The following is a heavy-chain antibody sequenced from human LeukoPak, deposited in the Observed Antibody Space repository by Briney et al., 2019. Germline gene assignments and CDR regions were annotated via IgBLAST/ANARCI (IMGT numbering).Heavy chain of an antibody. CDR1: GYTFTDYY. CDR2: IHPNSGDT. D-gene: IGHD3-16*01. CDR3: ATQRGSYLWGTDFDY. V-gene: IGHV1-2*02. Sequence: GASVKVSCKASGYTFTDYYMHWVRQAPGQGLEWMGWIHPNSGDTNYAQNFQGRVTMTRDTSISTAYMELSRLRSDDTAVYYCATQRGSYLWGTDFDYWGQGTLVTVSS. J-gene: IGHJ4*02.